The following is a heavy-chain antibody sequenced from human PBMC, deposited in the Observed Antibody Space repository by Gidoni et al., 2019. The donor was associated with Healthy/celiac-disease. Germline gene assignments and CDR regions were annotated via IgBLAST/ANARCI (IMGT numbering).Heavy chain of an antibody. CDR2: ISNDGSNK. J-gene: IGHJ6*02. D-gene: IGHD2-2*01. Sequence: VQLVESGGGVVQPGRSLSLSCAASGFTLSSYSLHWFRQAPGKGLEWVAVISNDGSNKYYADSVKGRFTISRDNSKNTLYLQMNSLRAEDTAVYYCARSIVVVPAARPYYYYYYGMDVWGQGTTVTVSS. V-gene: IGHV3-30-3*01. CDR3: ARSIVVVPAARPYYYYYYGMDV. CDR1: GFTLSSYS.